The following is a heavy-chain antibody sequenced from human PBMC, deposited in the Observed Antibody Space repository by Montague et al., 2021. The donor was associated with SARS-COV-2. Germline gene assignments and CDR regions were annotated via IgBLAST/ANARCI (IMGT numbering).Heavy chain of an antibody. D-gene: IGHD3-22*01. CDR3: ARGGGSGYRYYFDY. V-gene: IGHV4-59*01. J-gene: IGHJ4*02. CDR1: GGSISSYY. CDR2: IYYSGST. Sequence: SETLSLTCTVSGGSISSYYWNWIRQPPGKGLEWIGYIYYSGSTNYNPSXXSRVTMSVDTSKNKFSLKLSSVTAADTAVYYCARGGGSGYRYYFDYWGQGSLVTVSS.